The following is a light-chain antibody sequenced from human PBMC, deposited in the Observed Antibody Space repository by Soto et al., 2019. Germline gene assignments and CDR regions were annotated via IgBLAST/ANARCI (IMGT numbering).Light chain of an antibody. V-gene: IGKV3-15*01. CDR2: GAS. J-gene: IGKJ2*01. CDR1: QSVSSN. Sequence: EIVMTQSPATLSVSPGERATLSCRASQSVSSNLAWYQQKPGQAPRLLIYGASTRATASPARFSGSGSGTAFTLTISSLQSEDFAFYYCQQYNNWPPTLGQGTKLEIK. CDR3: QQYNNWPPT.